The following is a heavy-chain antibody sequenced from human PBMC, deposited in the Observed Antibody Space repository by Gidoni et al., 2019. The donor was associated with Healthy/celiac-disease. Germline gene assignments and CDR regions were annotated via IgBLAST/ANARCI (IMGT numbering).Heavy chain of an antibody. CDR1: GYTFTSYG. D-gene: IGHD2-2*01. CDR3: ASARGVVPAAEFGMDV. V-gene: IGHV1-18*01. CDR2: ISAYNGNT. J-gene: IGHJ6*02. Sequence: QVQLVQSRAELKKPGASVMVSCTASGYTFTSYGISWVRQTPGQGLEWMGWISAYNGNTNYAQKLQGRVTMTTDTSTSTAYMELRSLRSDDTAVYDCASARGVVPAAEFGMDVWGQGTTVTVSS.